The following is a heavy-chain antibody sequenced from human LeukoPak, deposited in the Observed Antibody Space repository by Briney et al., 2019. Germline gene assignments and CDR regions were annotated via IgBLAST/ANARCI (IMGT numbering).Heavy chain of an antibody. D-gene: IGHD4-11*01. J-gene: IGHJ4*02. CDR2: IKSKTDGGTT. V-gene: IGHV3-15*01. CDR3: TTELYSNYGSY. Sequence: PGGSLRLSCAASGITFSTAWMSWVRQAPGKGLEWVGRIKSKTDGGTTDYAAPVKGRFTISRDDSKNTLYLQMNSLKTEDTAVYYCTTELYSNYGSYWGQGTLVTVSS. CDR1: GITFSTAW.